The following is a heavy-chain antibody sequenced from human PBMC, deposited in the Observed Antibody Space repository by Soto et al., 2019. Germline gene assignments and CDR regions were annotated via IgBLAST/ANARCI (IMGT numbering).Heavy chain of an antibody. CDR2: IYYSGST. D-gene: IGHD2-15*01. CDR1: GGSISSYY. V-gene: IGHV4-59*01. Sequence: SETLSLTCTASGGSISSYYWSWIRQPPGKGLEWIGYIYYSGSTNYNPSLKSRVTISVDTSKNQFSLKLSSVTAADTAVYYCARRYCSGGSCYFDYWGQGTLVTVSS. CDR3: ARRYCSGGSCYFDY. J-gene: IGHJ4*02.